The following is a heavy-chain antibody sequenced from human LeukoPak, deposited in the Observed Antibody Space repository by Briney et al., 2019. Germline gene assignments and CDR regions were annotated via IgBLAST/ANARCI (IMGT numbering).Heavy chain of an antibody. CDR3: AKPPGSGSYYTYYFDY. CDR1: GFPFRGHP. V-gene: IGHV3-23*01. J-gene: IGHJ4*02. Sequence: PGGSLRHPCAASGFPFRGHPVSGLPEARGKGLEGVAAIGGSGCRTYYADSVKGRFTISRDNSNNTLYLQMNSLRAEDTAVYYCAKPPGSGSYYTYYFDYWGQDTLVTVSS. D-gene: IGHD3-10*01. CDR2: IGGSGCRT.